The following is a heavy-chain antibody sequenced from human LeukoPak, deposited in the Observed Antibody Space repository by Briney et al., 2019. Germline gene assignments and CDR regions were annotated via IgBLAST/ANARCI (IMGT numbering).Heavy chain of an antibody. Sequence: GGSVRLFXAASGFNFGSYWMTCVCQAPGKGREGVANKKEDESEKYYVDSVRGRFTISRDNAKNSLYLQMDSLRAEDTAVYYCARCNYYDSSRHPTSFENWGQGTLVTVSS. CDR2: KKEDESEK. CDR3: ARCNYYDSSRHPTSFEN. CDR1: GFNFGSYW. J-gene: IGHJ4*02. D-gene: IGHD3-22*01. V-gene: IGHV3-7*01.